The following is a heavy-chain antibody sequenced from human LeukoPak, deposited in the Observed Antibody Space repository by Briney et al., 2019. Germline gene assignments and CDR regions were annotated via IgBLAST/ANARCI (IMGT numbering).Heavy chain of an antibody. CDR2: IYPGDSDT. CDR1: GYSFTSYW. J-gene: IGHJ6*03. CDR3: ARRTSNDPIAIFGERNYYYYMDV. Sequence: GGSLKISCKGAGYSFTSYWIGWVRQMPGKGREGMGIIYPGDSDTRYSPSFQGQVTISADKSISTAYLQWSSLKASDTAMYYCARRTSNDPIAIFGERNYYYYMDVWGKGTTVTVSS. V-gene: IGHV5-51*01. D-gene: IGHD3-3*01.